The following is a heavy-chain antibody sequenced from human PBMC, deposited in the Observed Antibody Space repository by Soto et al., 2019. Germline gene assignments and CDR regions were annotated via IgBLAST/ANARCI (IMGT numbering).Heavy chain of an antibody. D-gene: IGHD6-13*01. CDR3: ARDPPGIAAAGGG. CDR2: IYSNGDT. J-gene: IGHJ6*02. Sequence: EVQLVESGGGLVQPGGSLRLSCAASGITVSNNYMSWVRQAPGQGLECVSLIYSNGDTRYADSVKGRFTISRDNSKNTVYLQMNSLRAEDTAVYYCARDPPGIAAAGGGWGQGTTVTVSS. V-gene: IGHV3-66*01. CDR1: GITVSNNY.